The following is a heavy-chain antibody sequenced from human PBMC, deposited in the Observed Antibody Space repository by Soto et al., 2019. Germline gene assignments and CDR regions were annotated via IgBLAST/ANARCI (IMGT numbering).Heavy chain of an antibody. CDR2: LYWDDDE. CDR1: GFSLSTRGVG. J-gene: IGHJ4*02. Sequence: QITLNESGPTLVKPTQTLTLTCTFSGFSLSTRGVGVGWIRQPPGKALEWLALLYWDDDERYSPSLMSRLTITKDTSKTRVFLTMTTMDPVDTATYYCAHRPRGFTYCFDYWGQGTLVTVSS. CDR3: AHRPRGFTYCFDY. V-gene: IGHV2-5*02.